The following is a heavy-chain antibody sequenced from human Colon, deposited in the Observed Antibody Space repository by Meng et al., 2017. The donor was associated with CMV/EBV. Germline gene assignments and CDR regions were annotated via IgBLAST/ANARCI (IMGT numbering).Heavy chain of an antibody. CDR2: IRYDGTKA. Sequence: GESLKISCSASGFTFNTFGMHWVRQAPGKGLEWVAFIRYDGTKADYADSVTGRFTISRDNAKSSLYVQMTSLRPEDTAVYYCAKEFVLGTHLDPWGQGTLVTVSS. V-gene: IGHV3-30*02. D-gene: IGHD2-21*02. CDR3: AKEFVLGTHLDP. J-gene: IGHJ5*02. CDR1: GFTFNTFG.